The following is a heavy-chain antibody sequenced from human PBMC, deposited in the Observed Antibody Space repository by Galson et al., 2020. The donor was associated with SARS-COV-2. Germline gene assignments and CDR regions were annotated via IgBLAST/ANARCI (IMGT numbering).Heavy chain of an antibody. Sequence: GESLKISCAASGFTFSSYGMHWVRQAPGKGLEWVAVISYDGSNKYYADSVKGRFTISRDNSKNTLYLQMNSLRAEDTAVYYCAKLGPEQVQNAFDIWGQGTMVTVSS. CDR3: AKLGPEQVQNAFDI. CDR2: ISYDGSNK. CDR1: GFTFSSYG. V-gene: IGHV3-30*18. J-gene: IGHJ3*02. D-gene: IGHD1-1*01.